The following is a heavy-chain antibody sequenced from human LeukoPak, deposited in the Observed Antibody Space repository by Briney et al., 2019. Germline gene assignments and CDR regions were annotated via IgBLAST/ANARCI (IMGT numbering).Heavy chain of an antibody. Sequence: GGSLRLSCAASGFTFSSYVMSWVRQAPGKGLEWVSGISVSSGSTYYADSVKGRFTISRDNSMNTLYLQMNSLRAEDTAVYYCVRGVGVSRFNYFDPWGQGTLVTVSS. CDR1: GFTFSSYV. D-gene: IGHD1-26*01. V-gene: IGHV3-23*01. J-gene: IGHJ5*02. CDR3: VRGVGVSRFNYFDP. CDR2: ISVSSGST.